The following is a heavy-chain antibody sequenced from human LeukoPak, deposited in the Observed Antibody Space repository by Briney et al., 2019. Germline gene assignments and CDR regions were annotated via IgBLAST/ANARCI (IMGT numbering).Heavy chain of an antibody. V-gene: IGHV4-61*02. CDR3: ARVGSSGVRY. D-gene: IGHD6-19*01. J-gene: IGHJ4*02. CDR2: IYTSGST. Sequence: SETLSLTCTVSGVSISSGSDYWRWVRQAGGKGLEWIVRIYTSGSTNYNPSLKSRVTISVDTSKNQFSLKLSSVTAADTAVYSCARVGSSGVRYWGQGTLVTVSS. CDR1: GVSISSGSDY.